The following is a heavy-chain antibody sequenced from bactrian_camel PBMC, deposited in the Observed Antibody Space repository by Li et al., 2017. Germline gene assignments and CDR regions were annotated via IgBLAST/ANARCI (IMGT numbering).Heavy chain of an antibody. D-gene: IGHD7*01. V-gene: IGHV3S53*01. CDR2: IDNFGNA. CDR3: AADGGGTWYSPNY. CDR1: GYTSCRYD. J-gene: IGHJ4*01. Sequence: HVQLVESGGGSVQAGGSLRLSCTASGYTSCRYDMSWYRQAAGKEREFVSAIDNFGNARHAASVKGRFTISLDNAVNTAYLEMNSLKPEDTAVYYCAADGGGTWYSPNYWGQGTQVTVS.